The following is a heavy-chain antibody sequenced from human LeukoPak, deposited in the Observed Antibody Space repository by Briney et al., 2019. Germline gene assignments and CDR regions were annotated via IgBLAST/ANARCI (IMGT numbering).Heavy chain of an antibody. D-gene: IGHD5-18*01. CDR1: GGSISSGSYY. CDR2: IYTSGST. V-gene: IGHV4-61*02. J-gene: IGHJ6*04. CDR3: ARDRGYSYGEDV. Sequence: SETLSLTCTVSGGSISSGSYYWSWIRQPAGKGLEWIGRIYTSGSTNYNLSLKSRVTISVDTSKNQFSLKLSSVTAADTAVYYCARDRGYSYGEDVWGKGTTVTVSS.